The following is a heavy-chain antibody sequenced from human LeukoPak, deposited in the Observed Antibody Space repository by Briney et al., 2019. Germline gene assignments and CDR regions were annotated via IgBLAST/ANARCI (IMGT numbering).Heavy chain of an antibody. CDR1: GFTFSSYG. CDR2: IWYDGSDK. J-gene: IGHJ4*02. V-gene: IGHV3-33*06. CDR3: AKDSNGWYQRGSNYFDY. Sequence: GGSLRLSCAASGFTFSSYGMHWVRQAPGKGLEWVALIWYDGSDKYYADSVKGRFTISRDNSKNTLHLQMNSLRAEDTAEYYCAKDSNGWYQRGSNYFDYWGQGTLVTVSS. D-gene: IGHD6-19*01.